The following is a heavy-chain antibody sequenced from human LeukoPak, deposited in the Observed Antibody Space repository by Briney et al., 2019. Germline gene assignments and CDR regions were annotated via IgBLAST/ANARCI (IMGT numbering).Heavy chain of an antibody. J-gene: IGHJ6*02. Sequence: GGSLRLSCAASGFTFSSYTMSWVRQAPGKGLAWVSSISGSGASTYYADSVKGRFTISRDNSKNTLYLQMNSLRAEDTAVYYCAKGPSMDVWGQGTTVTVSS. V-gene: IGHV3-23*01. CDR2: ISGSGAST. CDR1: GFTFSSYT. CDR3: AKGPSMDV.